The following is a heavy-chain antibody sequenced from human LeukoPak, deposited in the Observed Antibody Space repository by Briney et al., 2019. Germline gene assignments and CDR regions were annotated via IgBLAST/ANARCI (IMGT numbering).Heavy chain of an antibody. CDR2: IYYSGST. V-gene: IGHV4-38-2*02. CDR3: ARDWGYGFDY. Sequence: PGGSLRLSCAASGFTVSGNYMSWVRQPPGKGLEWIGSIYYSGSTYYNPSLKSRVTISVDTSKNQFSLKLSSVTAADTAVYYCARDWGYGFDYWGQGTLVTVSS. CDR1: GFTVSGNY. D-gene: IGHD3-16*01. J-gene: IGHJ4*02.